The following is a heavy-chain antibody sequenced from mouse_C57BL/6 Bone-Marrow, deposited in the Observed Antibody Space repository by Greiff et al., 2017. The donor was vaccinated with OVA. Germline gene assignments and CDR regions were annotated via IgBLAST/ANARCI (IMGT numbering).Heavy chain of an antibody. CDR2: INPYNGGT. J-gene: IGHJ4*01. V-gene: IGHV1-19*01. Sequence: VHVKQSGPVLVKPGASVKMSCKASGYTFTDYYMNWVKQSHGKSLEWIGVINPYNGGTSYNQKFKGKATLTVDKSSSTAYMELNSLTSEDSAVYYCARNITTVVATDAMDYWGQGTSVTVSS. D-gene: IGHD1-1*01. CDR1: GYTFTDYY. CDR3: ARNITTVVATDAMDY.